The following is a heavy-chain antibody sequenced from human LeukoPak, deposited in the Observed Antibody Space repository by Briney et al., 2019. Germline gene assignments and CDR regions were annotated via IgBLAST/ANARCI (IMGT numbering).Heavy chain of an antibody. CDR1: GFTFSSYA. V-gene: IGHV3-23*01. Sequence: QPGGSLRLSCAASGFTFSSYAMSWVRQAPGKGQEWVSAISGSGGSTYYADSVKGRFTISRDNSKNTLYLQMNSLRAEDTAVYYCASTPVDSYGPDYWGQGTLVTVSS. D-gene: IGHD5-18*01. CDR3: ASTPVDSYGPDY. J-gene: IGHJ4*02. CDR2: ISGSGGST.